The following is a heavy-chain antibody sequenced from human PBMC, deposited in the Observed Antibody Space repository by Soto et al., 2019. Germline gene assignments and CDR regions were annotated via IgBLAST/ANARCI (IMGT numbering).Heavy chain of an antibody. J-gene: IGHJ4*02. D-gene: IGHD3-22*01. V-gene: IGHV3-21*01. Sequence: TGGSLRLSCAASGFTFSSYSMNWVRQAPGKGLEWVSSISSSSSYIYYADSVKGRFTISRDNAKNSLYLQMNSLRAEDTAVYYCARDKPYYYDSSGYYQLPRYFDYWGQGTLVTVSS. CDR1: GFTFSSYS. CDR3: ARDKPYYYDSSGYYQLPRYFDY. CDR2: ISSSSSYI.